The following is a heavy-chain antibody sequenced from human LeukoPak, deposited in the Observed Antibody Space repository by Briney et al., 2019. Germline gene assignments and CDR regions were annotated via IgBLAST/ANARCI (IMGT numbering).Heavy chain of an antibody. J-gene: IGHJ4*02. CDR1: GFTFTDAW. CDR3: SADIFY. CDR2: IKSNSAGGTT. V-gene: IGHV3-15*01. D-gene: IGHD3-9*01. Sequence: GGSLRLSCAASGFTFTDAWMSWVRQAPGKRLEWLGRIKSNSAGGTTEFAAPVKGRFSISRDDSKNTLFLEMNSLKTEDTAVYYCSADIFYWGQGTLVSVSS.